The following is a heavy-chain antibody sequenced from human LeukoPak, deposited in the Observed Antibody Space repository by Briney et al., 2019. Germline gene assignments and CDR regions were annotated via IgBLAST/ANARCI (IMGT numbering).Heavy chain of an antibody. CDR3: ARASDFDWLLPPYFDY. D-gene: IGHD3-9*01. CDR1: GGTFSSYA. J-gene: IGHJ4*02. Sequence: ASVKVSCKASGGTFSSYAISWVRQAPGQGLEWMGGIIPIFGTANYAQKFQGRVTITADKSTSTAYMELSSLRSDDTAVYYCARASDFDWLLPPYFDYWGQGTLVTVSS. V-gene: IGHV1-69*06. CDR2: IIPIFGTA.